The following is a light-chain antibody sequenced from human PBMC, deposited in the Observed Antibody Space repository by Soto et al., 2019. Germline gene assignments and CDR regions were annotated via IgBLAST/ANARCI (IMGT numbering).Light chain of an antibody. CDR3: SSYAGSNTVV. Sequence: QSVLTQPPSASGTPGQRVTISCSGSSSNIGNNYIYWYQQLPGTAPKLLIYANNQRPSGVPDRFSGSKSGNTASLTVSGLQADDDSDYYCSSYAGSNTVVFGEGTKLTVL. V-gene: IGLV1-47*02. CDR1: SSNIGNNY. CDR2: ANN. J-gene: IGLJ2*01.